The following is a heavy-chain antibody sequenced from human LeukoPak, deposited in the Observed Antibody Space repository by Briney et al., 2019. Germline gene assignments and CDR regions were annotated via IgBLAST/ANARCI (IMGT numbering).Heavy chain of an antibody. Sequence: GGSLRLSCAASGFTFSSYAMHWVRQAPGKGLEWVAVISYDGSNKYYADSVKGRFTISRDNSKNTLYLQMNSLRAEDTAVYYCAREYSSGPMGYWGQGTLVTVSS. D-gene: IGHD6-19*01. CDR3: AREYSSGPMGY. CDR1: GFTFSSYA. CDR2: ISYDGSNK. J-gene: IGHJ4*02. V-gene: IGHV3-30*04.